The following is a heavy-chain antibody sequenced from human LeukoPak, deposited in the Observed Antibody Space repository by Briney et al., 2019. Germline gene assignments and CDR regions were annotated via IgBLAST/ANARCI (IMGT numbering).Heavy chain of an antibody. CDR1: GGSISSSSYY. CDR3: ASELKSGSYLVY. V-gene: IGHV4-39*01. Sequence: PSETLSLTCTVSGGSISSSSYYWGWIRQPPGKGLEWIGSIYYSGSTYYNPSLKSRVTISVDTSKNQFSLKLSSVTAAGTAVYYCASELKSGSYLVYWGQGTLVTVSS. J-gene: IGHJ4*02. CDR2: IYYSGST. D-gene: IGHD1-26*01.